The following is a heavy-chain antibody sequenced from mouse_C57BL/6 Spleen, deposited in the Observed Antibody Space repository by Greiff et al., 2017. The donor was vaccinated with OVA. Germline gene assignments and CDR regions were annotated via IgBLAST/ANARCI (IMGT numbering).Heavy chain of an antibody. Sequence: VQLQQSGAELVKPGASVKLSCKASGYTFTSYWMQWVKQRPGQGLEWIGEIDPSDSYTNYNQKFKGKATLTVDTSSSTAYMQLSSLTSEDSAVYYCARRAIYYYGSSLDYWGQGTTLTVSS. J-gene: IGHJ2*01. CDR3: ARRAIYYYGSSLDY. V-gene: IGHV1-50*01. CDR2: IDPSDSYT. CDR1: GYTFTSYW. D-gene: IGHD1-1*01.